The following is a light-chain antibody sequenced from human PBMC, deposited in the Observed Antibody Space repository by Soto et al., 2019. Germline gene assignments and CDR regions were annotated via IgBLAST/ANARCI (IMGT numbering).Light chain of an antibody. CDR2: DAS. J-gene: IGKJ1*01. CDR3: QQRSNWPPTWT. V-gene: IGKV3-11*01. Sequence: EVVLTQSPATLSLSPGERATLSCRASQSVGSYLAWYQRKPGQPPRLLIYDASNRATGIPARFSGSGSGTDFTLTISSLEPEDFAVYYCQQRSNWPPTWTFGQGTKVEIK. CDR1: QSVGSY.